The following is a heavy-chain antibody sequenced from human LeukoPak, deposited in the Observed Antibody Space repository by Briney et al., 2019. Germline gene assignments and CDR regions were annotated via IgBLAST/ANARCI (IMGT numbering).Heavy chain of an antibody. CDR1: GFTFDDYG. D-gene: IGHD2-2*02. Sequence: PGGSLRLSCAASGFTFDDYGMSWVRQAPGKWLEWVSGINWNGGSTGYADSVKGRFTISRDNAKNSLYLQMNSLRAEDTALYYCARRDIVVVPAAIFGAFDIWGQGTMVTVSS. CDR3: ARRDIVVVPAAIFGAFDI. J-gene: IGHJ3*02. CDR2: INWNGGST. V-gene: IGHV3-20*04.